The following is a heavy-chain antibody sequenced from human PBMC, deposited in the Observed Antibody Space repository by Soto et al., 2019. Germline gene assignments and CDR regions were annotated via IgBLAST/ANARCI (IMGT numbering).Heavy chain of an antibody. J-gene: IGHJ4*02. Sequence: GGSLRLSCAASGFTFSSYWMSWVRQAPGKGLEWVSVIYSAGSADFADSVKVRFTISRDNSKNTLYLQMSSLRAEDTAVYYCAKKVPGSNPLDSWGQGALVIVSS. D-gene: IGHD1-1*01. CDR1: GFTFSSYW. CDR3: AKKVPGSNPLDS. V-gene: IGHV3-66*01. CDR2: IYSAGSA.